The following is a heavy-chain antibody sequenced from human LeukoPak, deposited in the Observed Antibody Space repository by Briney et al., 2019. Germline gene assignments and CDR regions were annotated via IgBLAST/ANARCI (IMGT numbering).Heavy chain of an antibody. J-gene: IGHJ5*02. CDR1: GGSFSGYY. CDR2: IDHSGST. D-gene: IGHD3-22*01. CDR3: ARGRRRGTSYYFLKWFDP. V-gene: IGHV4-34*01. Sequence: SETLSLTCVVYGGSFSGYYWSWLRQPPGKGLEWIGEIDHSGSTNYNPSLKSRVTISVDTSKNHFSLKLSSVTAADTAVYYCARGRRRGTSYYFLKWFDPWGQGTLVTVSA.